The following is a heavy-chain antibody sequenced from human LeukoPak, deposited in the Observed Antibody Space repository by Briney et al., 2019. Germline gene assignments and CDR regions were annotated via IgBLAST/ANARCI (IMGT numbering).Heavy chain of an antibody. J-gene: IGHJ3*02. CDR3: ARMTGGSAFDI. V-gene: IGHV4-31*03. Sequence: SQTLSLTCTVSGDSISSGGYYWSWIRQHPGTGLEWIGYIYYSETTAYNPSLKSRLTISVDTSKNQFSLKLSSVTAADTAVYYCARMTGGSAFDIWGQGTVVTVSS. CDR2: IYYSETT. D-gene: IGHD3-16*01. CDR1: GDSISSGGYY.